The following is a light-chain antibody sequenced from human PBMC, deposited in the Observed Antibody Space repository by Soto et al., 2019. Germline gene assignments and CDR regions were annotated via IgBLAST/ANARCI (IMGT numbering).Light chain of an antibody. CDR1: QSINAW. CDR2: DVS. Sequence: DIQMTQSPSTLSASVGDRVTITCRASQSINAWLAWYQQKPGKAPKLLIYDVSTLDSGVPSRFSGGASGTEFTLTISSLESDDFATYYCQQYHRYSTFGQGTKVDIK. J-gene: IGKJ1*01. CDR3: QQYHRYST. V-gene: IGKV1-5*01.